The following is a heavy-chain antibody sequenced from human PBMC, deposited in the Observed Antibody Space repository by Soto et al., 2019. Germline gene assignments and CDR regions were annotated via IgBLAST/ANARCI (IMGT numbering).Heavy chain of an antibody. V-gene: IGHV4-30-4*08. CDR1: GDSINNDDHF. D-gene: IGHD3-22*01. CDR2: IFYSGAT. J-gene: IGHJ4*02. Sequence: SETLSLTCTVSGDSINNDDHFWTWIRQRPGQGPEWIGYIFYSGATYYNPSLKARVTISIDKSRKYFSLDLSSVTAADTAVSYCMTTNGAYSYDSSYWGQGTLVTVSS. CDR3: MTTNGAYSYDSSY.